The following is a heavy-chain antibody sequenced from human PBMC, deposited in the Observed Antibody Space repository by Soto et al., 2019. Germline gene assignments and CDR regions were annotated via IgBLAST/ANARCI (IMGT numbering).Heavy chain of an antibody. CDR1: GGSITGAYY. J-gene: IGHJ6*02. CDR2: IHYRGST. V-gene: IGHV4-31*03. CDR3: ARVRDSFGLDV. D-gene: IGHD2-15*01. Sequence: QVQLQESGPGLVKSSETLSLTCTVSGGSITGAYYWNWIRQHPGKGLEWIGSIHYRGSTYYNPSHQSRITISLDRSNNQFSLNLSSVTAADTAVYYCARVRDSFGLDVWGQGTTVTVSS.